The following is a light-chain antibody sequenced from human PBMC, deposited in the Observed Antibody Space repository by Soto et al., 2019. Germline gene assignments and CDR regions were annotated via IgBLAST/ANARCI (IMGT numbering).Light chain of an antibody. V-gene: IGKV1-39*01. CDR3: QQSYSTPRT. Sequence: IQMTQSPSSVSASGLDRVTITCRASQSISSYLNWYQQKPWRAPKLLIYAASSLQSGVPSRFSGSGSGTDFTLTISSLQPEDFATYYCQQSYSTPRTFGQGTKVDIK. J-gene: IGKJ1*01. CDR1: QSISSY. CDR2: AAS.